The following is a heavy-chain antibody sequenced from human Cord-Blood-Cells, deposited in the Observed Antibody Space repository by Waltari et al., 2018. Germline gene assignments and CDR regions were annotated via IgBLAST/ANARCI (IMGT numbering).Heavy chain of an antibody. V-gene: IGHV4-34*01. J-gene: IGHJ4*02. CDR1: GGSFSGYY. D-gene: IGHD3-16*01. CDR3: ARGSGWGLFDY. Sequence: QVQLQQWGAGLLKPSETLSLTCAVYGGSFSGYYWSWIRQPPGKGLGWCGEINHSGSTNDTPTLKGRVTISVYTSKNQFCLRLSSVTAADTAVYYCARGSGWGLFDYWGQGTLVTVSS. CDR2: INHSGST.